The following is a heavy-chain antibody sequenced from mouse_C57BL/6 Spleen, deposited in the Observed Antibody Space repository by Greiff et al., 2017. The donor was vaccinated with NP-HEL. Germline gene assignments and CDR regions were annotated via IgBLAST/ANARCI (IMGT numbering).Heavy chain of an antibody. V-gene: IGHV1-82*01. J-gene: IGHJ2*01. CDR3: ARWTGGYFDY. Sequence: VQLQQSGPELVKPGASVKISCKASGYAFSSSWMNWVKQRPGKGLEWIGRLYPGDGDTNYNGKFKGKATLTADKSSSTAYMQLSSLTSEDSAVYFCARWTGGYFDYWGQGTTLTVSS. CDR1: GYAFSSSW. CDR2: LYPGDGDT. D-gene: IGHD4-1*01.